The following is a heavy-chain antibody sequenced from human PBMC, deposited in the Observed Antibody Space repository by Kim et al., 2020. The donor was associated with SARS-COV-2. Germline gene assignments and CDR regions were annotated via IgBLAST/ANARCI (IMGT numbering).Heavy chain of an antibody. V-gene: IGHV4-39*07. J-gene: IGHJ5*02. Sequence: SETLSLTCTVSGGSISSSSYYWGWIRQPPGKGLEWIGSIYYSGSTYYNPSLKSRVTISVDTSKNQFSLKLSSVTAADTAVYYCARETYGPALHWFDPWGQGTLVTVSS. CDR3: ARETYGPALHWFDP. CDR2: IYYSGST. CDR1: GGSISSSSYY. D-gene: IGHD4-17*01.